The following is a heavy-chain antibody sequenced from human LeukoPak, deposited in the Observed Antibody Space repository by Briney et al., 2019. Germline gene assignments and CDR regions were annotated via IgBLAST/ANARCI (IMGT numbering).Heavy chain of an antibody. J-gene: IGHJ4*02. V-gene: IGHV3-23*01. D-gene: IGHD3-22*01. CDR3: AKALPYYYDSSGWYYFDY. CDR2: ISGSGGST. CDR1: GFTFSSYA. Sequence: GGSLRLSCAASGFTFSSYAMSWVRQAPGKGLEWVSAISGSGGSTYYADSVKGRFTIYRDNAKNTLYLQMNSLRAEDTAVYYCAKALPYYYDSSGWYYFDYWGQGTLVTVSS.